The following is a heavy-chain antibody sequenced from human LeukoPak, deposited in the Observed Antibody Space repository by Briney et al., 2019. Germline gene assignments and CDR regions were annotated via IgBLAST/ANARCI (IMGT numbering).Heavy chain of an antibody. J-gene: IGHJ6*03. CDR3: ASVPWLNASFSPKGSYYYYMDV. CDR1: GFTFSSYW. V-gene: IGHV3-7*01. CDR2: IKQDGSEK. D-gene: IGHD5-24*01. Sequence: PGGSLRLSCAASGFTFSSYWMSWVRQAPGKGLEWVANIKQDGSEKYYVDSVKGRFTISRDNAKNSLYLQMKSLRAEDTGVYECASVPWLNASFSPKGSYYYYMDVWGKGTTVTVSS.